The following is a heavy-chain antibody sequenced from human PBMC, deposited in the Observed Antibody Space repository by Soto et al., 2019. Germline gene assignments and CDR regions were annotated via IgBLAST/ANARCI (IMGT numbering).Heavy chain of an antibody. CDR3: ARSILNFSYYYYCVEH. J-gene: IGHJ6*03. V-gene: IGHV1-18*01. CDR1: GYTFTSYG. Sequence: GASVKVSCKASGYTFTSYGISWVRQAPGQGLEWMGWISAYNGNTNYAQKLQGRVTMTTDTSTSTAYMELRSLRSDDTAVYYCARSILNFSYYYYCVEHCGKRTTVTVPS. CDR2: ISAYNGNT. D-gene: IGHD3-3*01.